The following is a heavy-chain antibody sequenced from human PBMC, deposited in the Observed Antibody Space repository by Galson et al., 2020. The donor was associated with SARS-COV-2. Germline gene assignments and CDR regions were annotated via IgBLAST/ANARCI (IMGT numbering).Heavy chain of an antibody. CDR3: ARGTTEVITVFDY. CDR2: ITSTGTYI. J-gene: IGHJ4*02. Sequence: GGSLRLSCAASGFPFSSYSMHWVRQAPGKGLEWVSSITSTGTYIYYGNSVRDRFTISRDNARNSLYLQMNSLRAEDTAVYYCARGTTEVITVFDYWGQGTLVTVSS. V-gene: IGHV3-21*06. CDR1: GFPFSSYS. D-gene: IGHD2-21*01.